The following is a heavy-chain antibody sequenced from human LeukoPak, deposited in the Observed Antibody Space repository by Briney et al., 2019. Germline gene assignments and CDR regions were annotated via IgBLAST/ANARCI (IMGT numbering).Heavy chain of an antibody. J-gene: IGHJ4*02. D-gene: IGHD3-10*01. V-gene: IGHV1-46*01. CDR1: GYTFTSYY. Sequence: ASVKVSCKASGYTFTSYYMHWVRQAPGQGLEWMGIINPSGGSTSYAQKFQGRVTMTRDTSASTVYMELSSLRSEDTAVYYCEITMVRGVMFFDYWGQGTLVTVSS. CDR3: EITMVRGVMFFDY. CDR2: INPSGGST.